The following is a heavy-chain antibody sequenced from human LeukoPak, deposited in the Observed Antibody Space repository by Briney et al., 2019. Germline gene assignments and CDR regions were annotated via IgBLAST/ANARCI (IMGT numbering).Heavy chain of an antibody. CDR3: AKDNDFWGSLFY. CDR1: GFTFSAHW. CDR2: IQYDTNNE. V-gene: IGHV3-30*02. Sequence: GGSLRLSCAASGFTFSAHWMTWVRQAPGKGLEWVAFIQYDTNNEYYADSVKGRFAISRDNSKNTLYLQMNSLRTEDTAVYYCAKDNDFWGSLFYWGQGILVTVSS. D-gene: IGHD3/OR15-3a*01. J-gene: IGHJ4*02.